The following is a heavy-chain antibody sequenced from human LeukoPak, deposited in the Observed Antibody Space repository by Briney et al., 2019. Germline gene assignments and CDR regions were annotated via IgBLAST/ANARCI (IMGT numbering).Heavy chain of an antibody. CDR1: GFTFSSYG. CDR2: ISSSSSTI. D-gene: IGHD4-11*01. V-gene: IGHV3-48*01. Sequence: PGRSLRLSCAASGFTFSSYGMHWVRQAPGKGLEWVSYISSSSSTIYYADSVKGRFTISRDNAKNSLYLQMNSLRAEDTAVYYCARDAYSTDFDYWGQGTLVTVSS. CDR3: ARDAYSTDFDY. J-gene: IGHJ4*02.